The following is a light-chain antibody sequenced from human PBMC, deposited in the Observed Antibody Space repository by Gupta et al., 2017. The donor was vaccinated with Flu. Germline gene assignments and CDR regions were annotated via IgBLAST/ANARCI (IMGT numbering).Light chain of an antibody. Sequence: QPVLTQSSSASASLGSSVKLTCTLSSGHNAGVIAWHHQQPGKAPRYLMILDSSGKYNKGSGIPDRFSGSSSATAFSLTISHLQAEDEYYYYSETWDSDTWVFGGGTKLTVL. V-gene: IGLV4-60*03. CDR1: SGHNAGV. CDR3: ETWDSDTWV. CDR2: LDSSGKY. J-gene: IGLJ3*02.